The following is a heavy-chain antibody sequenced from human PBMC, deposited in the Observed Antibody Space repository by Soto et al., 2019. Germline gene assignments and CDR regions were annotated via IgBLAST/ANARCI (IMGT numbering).Heavy chain of an antibody. Sequence: QVQLVESGGGVVQPGRSLRLSCAASGFTFRNYAMHWVRQAPGKGLECVAVISYDGGNKFYRDYVKGRFTISRDNSKNTLYRQKSTLRYEDTAGHYCERGDREDIAVVMGVRPGEYGVDAWGQGTTFTASS. CDR3: ERGDREDIAVVMGVRPGEYGVDA. D-gene: IGHD2-15*01. CDR2: ISYDGGNK. V-gene: IGHV3-30-3*01. CDR1: GFTFRNYA. J-gene: IGHJ6*02.